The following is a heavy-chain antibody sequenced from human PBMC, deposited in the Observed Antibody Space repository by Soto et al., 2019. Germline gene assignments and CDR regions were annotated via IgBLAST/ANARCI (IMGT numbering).Heavy chain of an antibody. Sequence: EVQLVESRGGLVKPGGSLRLSCAASGFTFSSYSMNWVRQAPGKGLEWVSSISSSSSYIYYADSVKGRFTISRDNAKNSLYLQMNSLRAEDTAVYYCARAYCSGGSCYLDYWGQGTLGTVSS. J-gene: IGHJ4*02. D-gene: IGHD2-15*01. CDR3: ARAYCSGGSCYLDY. CDR2: ISSSSSYI. CDR1: GFTFSSYS. V-gene: IGHV3-21*01.